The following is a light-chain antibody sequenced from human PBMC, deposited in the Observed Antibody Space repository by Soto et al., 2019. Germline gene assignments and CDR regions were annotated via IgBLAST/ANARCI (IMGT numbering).Light chain of an antibody. CDR2: EVS. V-gene: IGLV2-8*01. Sequence: QSALTQPPSASGSPGPSVTISCTGTSSDVGGYNYVSRYQQHPGKAPKLMIYEVSKRPSGVPDRFSGSKSGNTASLTVSGLQAEDEADYYCSSYAGSNNLGVFGGGTKLTVL. CDR1: SSDVGGYNY. CDR3: SSYAGSNNLGV. J-gene: IGLJ2*01.